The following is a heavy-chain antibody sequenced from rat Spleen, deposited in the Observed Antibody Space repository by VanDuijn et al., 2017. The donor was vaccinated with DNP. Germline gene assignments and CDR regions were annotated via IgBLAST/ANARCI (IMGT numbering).Heavy chain of an antibody. D-gene: IGHD1-11*01. CDR3: TRVSSRSYGGYEDY. CDR1: GFTFSDYY. V-gene: IGHV5-22*01. J-gene: IGHJ2*01. CDR2: ISYEGSST. Sequence: EVQLVESGGGLVQPGRSMKLSCAASGFTFSDYYMAWVRQAPKKGLEWVASISYEGSSTYYGDSVKSRFTISRDNAKSTLYLQMNSLRSEDTATYYCTRVSSRSYGGYEDYWGQGVMVTVSS.